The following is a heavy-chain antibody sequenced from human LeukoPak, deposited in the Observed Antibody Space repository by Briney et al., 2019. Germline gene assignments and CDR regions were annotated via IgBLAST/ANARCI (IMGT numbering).Heavy chain of an antibody. V-gene: IGHV1-18*01. D-gene: IGHD3-22*01. CDR3: ARQGSYYYDSSGYSAY. CDR2: ISVYNGNT. CDR1: GYTFTRYG. Sequence: ASVKVSCKASGYTFTRYGISWVRQAPGQGLEGMGWISVYNGNTNYAQKLQGRVTMTTDTSTSTAFMELRSLRSDDTAVYYCARQGSYYYDSSGYSAYWGQGTLVTVSS. J-gene: IGHJ4*02.